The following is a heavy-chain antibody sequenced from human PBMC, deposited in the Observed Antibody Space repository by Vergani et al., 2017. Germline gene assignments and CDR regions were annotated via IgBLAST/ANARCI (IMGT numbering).Heavy chain of an antibody. J-gene: IGHJ4*02. CDR1: GFIFSNYS. CDR2: ISTSSSTI. CDR3: ARDLPVVASDY. D-gene: IGHD2-15*01. V-gene: IGHV3-48*01. Sequence: EVQLVESGGGLVQPGESLRLSCAASGFIFSNYSMNWVRQAPGKGLEWVSYISTSSSTIYYADSVKGRFTISRDNAKNSLYLQMNSLRVEDTAMYYCARDLPVVASDYWDQGTLVTVSS.